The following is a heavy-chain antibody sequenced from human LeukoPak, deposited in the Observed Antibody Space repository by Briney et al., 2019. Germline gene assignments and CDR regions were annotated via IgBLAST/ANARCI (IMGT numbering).Heavy chain of an antibody. Sequence: PGGSLRLSCAASGVTVSSNYMSWGRQAPGEGVEWVSVIYSGRSTYYAASVKPRFTISRDNSNNTLYLQMNSLRAEDTAVYYCARASGDSDYFDYWGQGTLVTVSS. CDR2: IYSGRST. D-gene: IGHD3-10*01. CDR3: ARASGDSDYFDY. CDR1: GVTVSSNY. V-gene: IGHV3-53*01. J-gene: IGHJ4*02.